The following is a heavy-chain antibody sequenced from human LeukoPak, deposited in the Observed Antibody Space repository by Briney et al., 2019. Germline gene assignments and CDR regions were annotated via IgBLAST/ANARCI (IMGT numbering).Heavy chain of an antibody. CDR3: ITLTTVTTEDY. J-gene: IGHJ4*02. V-gene: IGHV3-74*01. Sequence: GGSLRLSCAASGFTFSSYWMHWVRQAPGKGLVWVSRINSDGSSTSYADSVKGRFTISRDNAKNTLYLQMNSLKTEDTAVYYCITLTTVTTEDYWGQGTLVTVSS. CDR2: INSDGSST. CDR1: GFTFSSYW. D-gene: IGHD4-17*01.